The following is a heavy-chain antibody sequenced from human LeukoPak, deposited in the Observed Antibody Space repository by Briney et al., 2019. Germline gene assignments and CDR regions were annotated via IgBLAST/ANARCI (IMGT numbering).Heavy chain of an antibody. CDR1: GFTFSGYG. CDR2: IWYDGSNK. CDR3: ASPLGVASYGMDV. D-gene: IGHD3-3*01. V-gene: IGHV3-33*01. J-gene: IGHJ6*02. Sequence: GGSLRLSCAASGFTFSGYGMHWVRQAPGKGLEWVAVIWYDGSNKYYADSVKGRFTISRDNSKNTLYLQMNSLRAEDTAVYYCASPLGVASYGMDVWGQGTTVTVSS.